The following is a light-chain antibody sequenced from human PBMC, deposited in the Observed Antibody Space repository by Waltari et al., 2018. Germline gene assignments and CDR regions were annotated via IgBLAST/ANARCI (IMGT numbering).Light chain of an antibody. CDR1: SSDVGGYKY. J-gene: IGLJ3*02. CDR2: EVS. V-gene: IGLV2-14*01. CDR3: SSYASSSTLWV. Sequence: QSALTQPASVSGSPGQSITISCTGTSSDVGGYKYVSWYQQHPGKAPKLMIYEVSNRPSGISSRFSGSKSGNMASLTISGLQAEDEAYYYCSSYASSSTLWVFGGGTKLTVL.